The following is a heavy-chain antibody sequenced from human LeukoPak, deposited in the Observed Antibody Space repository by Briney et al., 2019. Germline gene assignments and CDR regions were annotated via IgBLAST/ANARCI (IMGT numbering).Heavy chain of an antibody. CDR1: GDSISSGGFY. J-gene: IGHJ4*02. CDR3: ARHVFHSSTSYGPIDY. V-gene: IGHV4-39*01. CDR2: IYYSGTT. Sequence: SETLSLTCTVSGDSISSGGFYWGWVRQPPGKGLDWVGNIYYSGTTYYSPSLKSRVTISVDASNNQFSLKLSSVTAADTAVYYCARHVFHSSTSYGPIDYWGQGTLVTASA. D-gene: IGHD6-13*01.